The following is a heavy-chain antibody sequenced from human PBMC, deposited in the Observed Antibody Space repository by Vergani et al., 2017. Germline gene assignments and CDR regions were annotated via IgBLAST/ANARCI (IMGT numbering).Heavy chain of an antibody. CDR2: IYTSGST. J-gene: IGHJ5*02. CDR3: ARSLQRYNWFDP. Sequence: QVQLQESGPGLVKPSQTLSLTCTVSGGSISSGSYYWSWIRQPAGKGLEWIGRIYTSGSTNYNPSLKSRVTMSVDTSKNQISLKLSSVTAADTAVYYCARSLQRYNWFDPWGQGTLVTVSS. D-gene: IGHD5-18*01. V-gene: IGHV4-61*02. CDR1: GGSISSGSYY.